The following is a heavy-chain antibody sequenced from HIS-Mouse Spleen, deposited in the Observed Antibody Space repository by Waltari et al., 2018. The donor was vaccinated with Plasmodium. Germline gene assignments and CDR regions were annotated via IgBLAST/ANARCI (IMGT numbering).Heavy chain of an antibody. CDR3: ARWVGYSSSSDPDSHWFDP. CDR1: GGSISSGGYY. J-gene: IGHJ5*02. CDR2: IYYSGST. Sequence: QVQLQESGPGLVKPSQTLSLTCTVSGGSISSGGYYWSWIRQPPGKGLEWIGYIYYSGSTYYNPSLKSRVTISVDTSKNQFSLKLSSVTAADTAVYYCARWVGYSSSSDPDSHWFDPWGQGTLVTVSS. D-gene: IGHD6-13*01. V-gene: IGHV4-31*03.